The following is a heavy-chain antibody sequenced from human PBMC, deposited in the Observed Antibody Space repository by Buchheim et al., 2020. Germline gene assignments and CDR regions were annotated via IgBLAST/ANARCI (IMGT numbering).Heavy chain of an antibody. D-gene: IGHD2-2*01. Sequence: QLVQSGAEVKKPGASVKVSCKASGYTFINYGISWVRQAPGQGLEWMGWISAYNGNTNYAQKLQGRVTMTTDSSTSTAYMELRSLRSDDTAVYYCARLPSSTRCYLTSDCYYYGMDVWGQGTT. CDR1: GYTFINYG. CDR2: ISAYNGNT. J-gene: IGHJ6*02. V-gene: IGHV1-18*01. CDR3: ARLPSSTRCYLTSDCYYYGMDV.